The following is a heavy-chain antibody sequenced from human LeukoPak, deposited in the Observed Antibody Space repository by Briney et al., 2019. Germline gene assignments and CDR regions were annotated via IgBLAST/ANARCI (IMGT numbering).Heavy chain of an antibody. CDR2: IYPGDSDT. CDR3: ARRNYDTVRLGLDY. J-gene: IGHJ4*02. D-gene: IGHD3-22*01. V-gene: IGHV5-51*01. Sequence: GXVRXXXGXGLEWRGIIYPGDSDTRYSPSFQGQVTISADKSISTAYLQWSSLKASDTAMYYCARRNYDTVRLGLDYWGQGTLVTVSS.